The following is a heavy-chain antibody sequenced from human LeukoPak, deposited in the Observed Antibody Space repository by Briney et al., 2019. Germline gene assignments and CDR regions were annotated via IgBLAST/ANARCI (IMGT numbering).Heavy chain of an antibody. Sequence: ASVKVSCKASGYTFIGYYMHWVRQAPGQGLEWMGWINPNSGGTNYAQKFQGRVTMTRDTSISTSYMELSRLRSDDTAVYCCARVGYSYGPFDYWGQGTLVTVSS. CDR3: ARVGYSYGPFDY. J-gene: IGHJ4*02. CDR1: GYTFIGYY. D-gene: IGHD5-18*01. V-gene: IGHV1-2*02. CDR2: INPNSGGT.